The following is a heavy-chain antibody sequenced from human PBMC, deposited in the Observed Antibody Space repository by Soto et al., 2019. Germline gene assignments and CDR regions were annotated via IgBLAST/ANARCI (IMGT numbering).Heavy chain of an antibody. V-gene: IGHV1-69*13. CDR1: GGTFSSYA. CDR2: IIPIFGTA. D-gene: IGHD6-6*01. Sequence: SVKVSCKASGGTFSSYAISWVRQAPGQGLEWMGGIIPIFGTANYAQKFQGRVTITADESTSTAYMELSSLRSEDTAVYYCARDFPYSSSSSSYYYGMDVWGQGTTVTVSS. CDR3: ARDFPYSSSSSSYYYGMDV. J-gene: IGHJ6*02.